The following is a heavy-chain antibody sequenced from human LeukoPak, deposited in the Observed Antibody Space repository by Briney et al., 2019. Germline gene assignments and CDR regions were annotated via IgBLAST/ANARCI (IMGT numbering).Heavy chain of an antibody. D-gene: IGHD3-22*01. Sequence: SETLSLTRTVSGGSISSHYWSWIRQPPGKGLEWIGYIYYSGSTNYKPSLTSRVTISVDTPKNQFSLKLSSVTAADTAVYYCARVSGYADYWGQGTLVTVSS. CDR3: ARVSGYADY. CDR1: GGSISSHY. J-gene: IGHJ4*02. V-gene: IGHV4-59*11. CDR2: IYYSGST.